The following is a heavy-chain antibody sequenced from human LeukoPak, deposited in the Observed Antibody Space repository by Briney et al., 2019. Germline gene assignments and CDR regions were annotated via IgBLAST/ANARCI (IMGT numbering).Heavy chain of an antibody. D-gene: IGHD6-19*01. CDR3: ASAVSVAGTRGWFDP. V-gene: IGHV5-51*01. CDR2: IYPGDSDT. J-gene: IGHJ5*02. Sequence: GESLKISCKGSGYSFTSYWIGWVRQMPGKGLEWMGIIYPGDSDTRYSPSFQGQVTISADKSISTAYLQWSSLKASDTAMYYCASAVSVAGTRGWFDPWGQGTLVTVSS. CDR1: GYSFTSYW.